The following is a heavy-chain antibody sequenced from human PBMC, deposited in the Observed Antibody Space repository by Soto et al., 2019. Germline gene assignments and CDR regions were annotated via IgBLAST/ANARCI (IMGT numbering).Heavy chain of an antibody. CDR2: VHYSWGS. Sequence: QVQLQESGPGLVKPSETLSLSCTVSGGSISSYHWSWIRQTPGKGLEWIGYVHYSWGSNYNPSLRXXVXXSLDTSTSQFSLKLTSVTATDTAVYYCARQGFGALHGLVEVWGQGTTVTVSS. V-gene: IGHV4-59*08. CDR3: ARQGFGALHGLVEV. CDR1: GGSISSYH. J-gene: IGHJ6*02. D-gene: IGHD3-10*01.